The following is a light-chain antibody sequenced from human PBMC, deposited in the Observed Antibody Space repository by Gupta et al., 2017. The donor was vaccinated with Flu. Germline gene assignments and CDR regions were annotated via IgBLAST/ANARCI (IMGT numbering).Light chain of an antibody. Sequence: EIVLTQSPGTLPLSPGERATLSCRASQSVSSSYLAWSQQKPVQAPRLLMYGASSRATGIPDRFSGSGSGTDFTLPISRLEPEDFAVYYFQQDCSSSWTFGQGTKVEIK. V-gene: IGKV3-20*01. CDR1: QSVSSSY. J-gene: IGKJ1*01. CDR3: QQDCSSSWT. CDR2: GAS.